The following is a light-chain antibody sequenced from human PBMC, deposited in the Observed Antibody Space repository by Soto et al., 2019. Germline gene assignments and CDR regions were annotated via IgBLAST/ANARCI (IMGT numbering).Light chain of an antibody. Sequence: EIVMTQSPATLSVSLGERVTLSCRASQSVFSSLAWYQQKPGQAPRLLIYGAATRPIGIPARFSGSGSGTEFTLTSSRLPSEYFAVYYCQQYHSWPAFGRGTRVEIK. CDR1: QSVFSS. V-gene: IGKV3-15*01. CDR3: QQYHSWPA. J-gene: IGKJ4*02. CDR2: GAA.